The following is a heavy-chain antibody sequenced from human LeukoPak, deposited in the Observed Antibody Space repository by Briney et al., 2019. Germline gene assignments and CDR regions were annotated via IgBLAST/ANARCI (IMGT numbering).Heavy chain of an antibody. CDR3: ARDPYSAVVPAQYYYYGMDV. CDR1: GFTFSSYY. Sequence: PGGSLRLSCAASGFTFSSYYMSWVRQAPGKGLERVSAISGYGGDIYYVDSVKGRFTISRDNSKDTLYLQMNSLTAEDTAVYFCARDPYSAVVPAQYYYYGMDVWGKGTTVTVSS. CDR2: ISGYGGDI. J-gene: IGHJ6*04. D-gene: IGHD2-2*01. V-gene: IGHV3-23*01.